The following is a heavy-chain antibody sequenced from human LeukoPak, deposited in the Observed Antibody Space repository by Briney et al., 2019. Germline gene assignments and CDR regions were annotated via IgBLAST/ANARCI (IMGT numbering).Heavy chain of an antibody. V-gene: IGHV5-51*01. J-gene: IGHJ4*02. CDR1: GYSFTSYW. CDR2: IYPGDSDT. D-gene: IGHD1-26*01. CDR3: ARRQANLYYFDS. Sequence: GESLKISCKGSGYSFTSYWIAWVRQTPGKGLEWMGIIYPGDSDTRYRPSFQGQVTISADKSISTAYLQWSSLKASDTAMYYCARRQANLYYFDSWGQGTLVTVSS.